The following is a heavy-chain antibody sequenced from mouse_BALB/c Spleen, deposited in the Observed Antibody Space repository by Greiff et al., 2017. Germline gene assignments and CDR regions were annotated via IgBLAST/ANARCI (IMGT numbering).Heavy chain of an antibody. CDR2: INSDGGST. CDR3: ARQRSGTRAMDY. D-gene: IGHD4-1*01. Sequence: EVKVVESGGGLVQPGESLKLSCESNEYEFPSHDMSWVRKTPEKRLELVAAINSDGGSTYYPDTMERRFIISRDNTKKTLYLQMSSLRSEDTALYYCARQRSGTRAMDYWGQGTSVTVSS. J-gene: IGHJ4*01. CDR1: EYEFPSHD. V-gene: IGHV5-2*01.